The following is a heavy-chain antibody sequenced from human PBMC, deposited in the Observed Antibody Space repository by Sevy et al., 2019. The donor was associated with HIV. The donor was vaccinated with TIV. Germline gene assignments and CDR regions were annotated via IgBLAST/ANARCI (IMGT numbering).Heavy chain of an antibody. V-gene: IGHV3-21*01. CDR2: SSSSSSYI. J-gene: IGHJ4*02. Sequence: GGSLRLSCAASGFTFSTYTMNWVRQAPGKGLEWVSSSSSSSSYIYNADSVKGSFTISRDNAMNSLYLQMNSLRVDDTAVYYCAIAAYYCITTSSDIDYWGQGILVTVSS. D-gene: IGHD2-2*02. CDR3: AIAAYYCITTSSDIDY. CDR1: GFTFSTYT.